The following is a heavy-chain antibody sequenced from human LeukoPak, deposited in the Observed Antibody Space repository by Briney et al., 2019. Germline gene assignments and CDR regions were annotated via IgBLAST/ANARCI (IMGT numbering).Heavy chain of an antibody. CDR1: GFTFNRYG. CDR2: IRYDGSNK. J-gene: IGHJ4*02. CDR3: AKDRSQLTAVAGTYTDY. D-gene: IGHD6-19*01. V-gene: IGHV3-30*02. Sequence: GGSLRLSCAASGFTFNRYGMHWVRQAPGKGLEWVAFIRYDGSNKYYADSVKGRFTISRDNSKNTLYLQMNSLRAEDTAVYYCAKDRSQLTAVAGTYTDYWGQGTLVTVSS.